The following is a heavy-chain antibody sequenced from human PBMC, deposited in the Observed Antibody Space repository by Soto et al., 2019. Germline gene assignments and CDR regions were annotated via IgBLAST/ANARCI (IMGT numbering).Heavy chain of an antibody. D-gene: IGHD4-17*01. CDR3: AKYTDYGDVVWDRYHYYGMDV. CDR2: ISGSGGST. Sequence: PGGSLRLSCAASGFTFSSYAMSWVRQAPGKGLEWVSAISGSGGSTYYADSVKGRFTISRDNSKNTLYLQMNSLRAEDTAVYYCAKYTDYGDVVWDRYHYYGMDVWGQGTTVTVSS. J-gene: IGHJ6*02. CDR1: GFTFSSYA. V-gene: IGHV3-23*01.